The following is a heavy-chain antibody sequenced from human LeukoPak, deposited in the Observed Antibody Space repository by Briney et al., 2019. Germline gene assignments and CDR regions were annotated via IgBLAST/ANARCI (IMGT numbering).Heavy chain of an antibody. J-gene: IGHJ4*02. CDR3: ARHDEVAAIPFDY. V-gene: IGHV4-39*01. Sequence: SETLSLTCTVSGGSISSSSYYWGWIRQPPGKGLEWIGSIYDSGSTYYNPSLKSRVTISVDTSKNQFSLKLSSVTAADTAVYYCARHDEVAAIPFDYWGQGTLVTVSS. CDR1: GGSISSSSYY. D-gene: IGHD2-21*01. CDR2: IYDSGST.